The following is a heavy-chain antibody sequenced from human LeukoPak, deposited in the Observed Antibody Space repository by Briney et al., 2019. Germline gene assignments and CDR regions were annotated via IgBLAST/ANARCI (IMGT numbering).Heavy chain of an antibody. D-gene: IGHD3-10*01. Sequence: SETLSLTCTVSGASISSYYWSWIRQPPGKGPEWIGNIYDNGSTKYNSSLKSRVTISVDTSKNQFSLKLNSVTAADTAVFYCARVRMVRGYAFDIWGLGTMVTVSS. CDR2: IYDNGST. CDR3: ARVRMVRGYAFDI. CDR1: GASISSYY. J-gene: IGHJ3*02. V-gene: IGHV4-59*01.